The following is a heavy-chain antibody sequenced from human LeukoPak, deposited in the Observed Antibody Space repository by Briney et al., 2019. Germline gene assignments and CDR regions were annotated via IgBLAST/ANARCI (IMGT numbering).Heavy chain of an antibody. J-gene: IGHJ5*02. D-gene: IGHD2-15*01. CDR3: ARSYCSGGSCYFVDP. CDR2: INPDGRDT. V-gene: IGHV3-7*03. CDR1: GFTFNSCW. Sequence: GGSLRLSCVVSGFTFNSCWMNWVRQAPGKGLEWVAHINPDGRDTYYVDSVKGRFTISRDNSKNTLYLQMNSLRAEDTAVYYCARSYCSGGSCYFVDPWGQGTLVTVSS.